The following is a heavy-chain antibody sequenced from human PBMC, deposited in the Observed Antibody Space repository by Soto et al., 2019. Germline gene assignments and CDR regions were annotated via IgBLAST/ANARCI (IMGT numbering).Heavy chain of an antibody. CDR2: ISGSGGST. Sequence: GGSLRLSCAASGFTFSSYAMSWVRQAPGKGLEWVSAISGSGGSTYYADSVKGRFTISRDNSKNTLYLQMNSLRAEDTAVYYCAKDHIVVVVAALFFDYWGQGTLVTVSS. D-gene: IGHD2-15*01. CDR1: GFTFSSYA. J-gene: IGHJ4*02. CDR3: AKDHIVVVVAALFFDY. V-gene: IGHV3-23*01.